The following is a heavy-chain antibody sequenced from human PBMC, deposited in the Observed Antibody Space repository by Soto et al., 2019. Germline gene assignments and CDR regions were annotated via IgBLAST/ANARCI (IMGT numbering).Heavy chain of an antibody. J-gene: IGHJ4*02. CDR2: INWNSVTF. Sequence: EAQLVESGGGLVQPGRSLRLYCAASGFTFDNYAMHWVRQGPGNGLEWVSGINWNSVTFDYADSVKGRFTISRDNAKNSLYLQMDSLRPEDTAFYYCARDHDEDFGYDLDYFDFWGRGTLVTVSS. CDR3: ARDHDEDFGYDLDYFDF. CDR1: GFTFDNYA. V-gene: IGHV3-9*01. D-gene: IGHD5-12*01.